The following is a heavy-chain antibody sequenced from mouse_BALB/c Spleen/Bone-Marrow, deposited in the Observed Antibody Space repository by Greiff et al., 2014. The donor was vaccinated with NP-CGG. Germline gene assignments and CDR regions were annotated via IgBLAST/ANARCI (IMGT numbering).Heavy chain of an antibody. D-gene: IGHD1-1*01. Sequence: VMLVESGPGLVAPSQSLSITCTVSGFSLTDYGVSWIRQPPGKGLEWLGVVWGGRITYYNSTLKSRLSITKDNSKSQVFLKMNSLQTDDTAMYYCAKHDTTVVVDYWGQGTTLTVSA. V-gene: IGHV2-6-5*01. CDR1: GFSLTDYG. CDR2: VWGGRIT. J-gene: IGHJ2*01. CDR3: AKHDTTVVVDY.